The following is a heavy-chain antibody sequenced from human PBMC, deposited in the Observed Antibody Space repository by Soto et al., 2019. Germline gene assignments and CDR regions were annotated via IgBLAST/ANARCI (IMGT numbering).Heavy chain of an antibody. Sequence: QVQLVESGGGVVQPGMSLRLSCAASGFTFSDYAMDWVRQAPGKGLEWVALTSHDERKISYADSVKGRFTISRGNSENTLYLQMYSLSAEDTAVYYCVRGMYSNGWYYFDYWGQGTLVTVSS. V-gene: IGHV3-33*01. J-gene: IGHJ4*02. D-gene: IGHD6-19*01. CDR1: GFTFSDYA. CDR2: TSHDERKI. CDR3: VRGMYSNGWYYFDY.